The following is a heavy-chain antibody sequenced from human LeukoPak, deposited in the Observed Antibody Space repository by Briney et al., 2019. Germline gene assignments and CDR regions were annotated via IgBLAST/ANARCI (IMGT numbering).Heavy chain of an antibody. Sequence: GGSLRLSCAASGFTFSSYSMNWVRQAPGKGLEWVSYISSSSSTIYYADSVKGRFTISRDNAKNSLYLQMNSLRAEDTAVYYCARSLVVPAAILPPLYYFDYWGQGTLITVSS. J-gene: IGHJ4*02. V-gene: IGHV3-48*01. CDR2: ISSSSSTI. CDR3: ARSLVVPAAILPPLYYFDY. CDR1: GFTFSSYS. D-gene: IGHD2-2*01.